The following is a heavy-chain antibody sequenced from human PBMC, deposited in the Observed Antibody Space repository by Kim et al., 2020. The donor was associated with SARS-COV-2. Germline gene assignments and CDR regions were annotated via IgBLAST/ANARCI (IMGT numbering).Heavy chain of an antibody. CDR2: ISYDGSNK. CDR3: AKERYGIVVVTATFDY. V-gene: IGHV3-30*18. Sequence: GGSLRLSCAASGFTFSSYGMHWVRQAPGKGLEWVAGISYDGSNKYYADSVKGRFTISRDNSKNTLYLQMNSLRAEDTAVYYCAKERYGIVVVTATFDYWGQGPLVTVSS. CDR1: GFTFSSYG. D-gene: IGHD2-21*02. J-gene: IGHJ4*02.